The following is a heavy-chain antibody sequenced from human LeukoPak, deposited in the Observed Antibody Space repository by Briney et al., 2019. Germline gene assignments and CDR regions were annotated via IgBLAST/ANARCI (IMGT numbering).Heavy chain of an antibody. V-gene: IGHV3-74*01. CDR3: ARGRIYCSSTSCYASWFDP. J-gene: IGHJ5*02. Sequence: AGGSLRLSCAASGFTFSSYWMHWVRQAPGKGLVWVSRINSDGSSTSYADSVKGRFTISRDNAKNTLYLQMNSLRAEDTAVYYCARGRIYCSSTSCYASWFDPWGQGTLVTVSS. CDR1: GFTFSSYW. D-gene: IGHD2-2*01. CDR2: INSDGSST.